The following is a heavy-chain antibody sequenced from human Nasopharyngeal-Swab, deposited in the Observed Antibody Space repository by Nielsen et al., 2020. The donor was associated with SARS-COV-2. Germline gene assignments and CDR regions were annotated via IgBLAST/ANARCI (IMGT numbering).Heavy chain of an antibody. J-gene: IGHJ6*03. D-gene: IGHD6-19*01. CDR3: TRETRIAVAGTLLYYYYYYMDG. Sequence: GASLKISCTASGFTFGDYAMSWVRQAPGKGLEWVGFIRSKAYGGTTEYAASVKGRFTISRDDTKSIAYLQMNSLKTEDTAVYYCTRETRIAVAGTLLYYYYYYMDGWGKGTTVTSP. CDR2: IRSKAYGGTT. CDR1: GFTFGDYA. V-gene: IGHV3-49*04.